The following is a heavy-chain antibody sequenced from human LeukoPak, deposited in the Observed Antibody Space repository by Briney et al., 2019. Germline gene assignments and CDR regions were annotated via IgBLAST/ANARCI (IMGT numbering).Heavy chain of an antibody. CDR2: ISSSSSYI. Sequence: SGGSLRLSCAASGFTFSTYSMNWVRQAPGKGLEWVSSISSSSSYIYYADSVKGRFTISRDNAKNSLYLQMNSLRAEDTAVYYCAKEAYSSGWMLFDYWGQGTLVTVSS. J-gene: IGHJ4*02. CDR1: GFTFSTYS. CDR3: AKEAYSSGWMLFDY. V-gene: IGHV3-21*01. D-gene: IGHD6-19*01.